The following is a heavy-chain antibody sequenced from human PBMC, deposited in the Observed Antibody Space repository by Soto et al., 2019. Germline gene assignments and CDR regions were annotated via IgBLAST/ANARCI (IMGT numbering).Heavy chain of an antibody. V-gene: IGHV4-31*03. Sequence: QVQLQESGPGLVKPSQTLSLTCTVSGGSISSHIYYWTWIRQHPGKGLEWIGYIYYSGSTYYNPSPKGRVTISLDTSKNQFSLKLRSVTAADTAVYYCARGYDYHSGGYLFDYWGQGTLLTVSS. J-gene: IGHJ4*02. CDR2: IYYSGST. D-gene: IGHD3-22*01. CDR1: GGSISSHIYY. CDR3: ARGYDYHSGGYLFDY.